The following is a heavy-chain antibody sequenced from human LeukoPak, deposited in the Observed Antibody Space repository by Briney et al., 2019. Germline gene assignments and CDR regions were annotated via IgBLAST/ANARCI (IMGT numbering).Heavy chain of an antibody. J-gene: IGHJ4*02. V-gene: IGHV3-30*18. Sequence: GGSLRLSCAASGFTFSSYGMHWVRQAPGKGLEWVAVISYDGSNKYYADSVKGRFTISRDNSKNTLYLQMNSLRAEDTAVYYCAKTGATVTTGNYWGQGTLVTVSS. CDR1: GFTFSSYG. D-gene: IGHD4-11*01. CDR2: ISYDGSNK. CDR3: AKTGATVTTGNY.